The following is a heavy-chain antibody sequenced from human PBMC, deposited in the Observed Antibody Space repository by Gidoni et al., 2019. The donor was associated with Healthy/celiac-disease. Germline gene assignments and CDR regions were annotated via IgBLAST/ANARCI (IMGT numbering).Heavy chain of an antibody. CDR2: IWYDGSNK. CDR1: GFTFSSYG. D-gene: IGHD6-19*01. CDR3: ARELQWLVLAHP. V-gene: IGHV3-33*01. Sequence: QVQLVESGGGVVQPGRSLRLSCAASGFTFSSYGMHWVRQAPGKGLEWVAVIWYDGSNKYYADSVKGRFTISRDNSKNTLYLQMNSLRAEDTAVYYCARELQWLVLAHPWGQGTLVTVSS. J-gene: IGHJ5*02.